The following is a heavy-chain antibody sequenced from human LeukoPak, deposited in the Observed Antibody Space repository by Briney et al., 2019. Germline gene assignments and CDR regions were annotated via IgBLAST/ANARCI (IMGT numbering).Heavy chain of an antibody. J-gene: IGHJ3*02. Sequence: SETLSLTCTVSGASISSYYWNWIRQPPGKGLEWIGYIYYSGSTKYNPSLKSRVTISVDTSKNQFSLKLSSVTAADTAVYYCARTGAVAGTAFDIWGQGTMVTVSS. V-gene: IGHV4-59*12. CDR2: IYYSGST. D-gene: IGHD6-19*01. CDR3: ARTGAVAGTAFDI. CDR1: GASISSYY.